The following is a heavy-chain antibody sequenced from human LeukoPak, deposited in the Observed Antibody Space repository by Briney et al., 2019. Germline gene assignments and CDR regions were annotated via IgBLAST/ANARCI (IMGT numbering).Heavy chain of an antibody. CDR3: ARGGRIYYDSSGYLY. D-gene: IGHD3-22*01. CDR2: ISAYNGNT. CDR1: GYTFTKYD. J-gene: IGHJ4*02. Sequence: ASVKVSCKASGYTFTKYDITWVRQAPGQGPEWMGWISAYNGNTNYAQKFQGRVTMTRNTSISTAYMELSSLRSEDTAVYYCARGGRIYYDSSGYLYWGQGTLVTVSS. V-gene: IGHV1-8*01.